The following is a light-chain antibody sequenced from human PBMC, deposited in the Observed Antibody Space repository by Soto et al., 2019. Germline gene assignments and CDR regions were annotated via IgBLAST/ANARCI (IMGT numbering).Light chain of an antibody. CDR3: HQYGSSPYT. CDR2: GAS. V-gene: IGKV3-20*01. Sequence: EIVLTQSPGTLSLSPGERATLSCRASQSVSSSYLAWYQQHPGQAPRLLIYGASSRATGIPDRFSGSGSGTDFTLTISRLEPEDFAVYYCHQYGSSPYTFGQGTKLEIK. J-gene: IGKJ2*01. CDR1: QSVSSSY.